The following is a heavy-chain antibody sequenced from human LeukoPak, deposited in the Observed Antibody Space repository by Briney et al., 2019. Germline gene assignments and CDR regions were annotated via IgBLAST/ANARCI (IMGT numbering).Heavy chain of an antibody. CDR3: ARHLLNYDFWNGGFDY. CDR2: ISYSGRT. J-gene: IGHJ4*02. CDR1: GGSISSYY. Sequence: KPSETLSLTCTVSGGSISSYYWSWIRQPPGKGLEWIGYISYSGRTYYNPSLKSRVTISVDTSKNQFSLKLSSLTAADTALYYCARHLLNYDFWNGGFDYWGQGTLVTVSS. V-gene: IGHV4-59*12. D-gene: IGHD3-3*01.